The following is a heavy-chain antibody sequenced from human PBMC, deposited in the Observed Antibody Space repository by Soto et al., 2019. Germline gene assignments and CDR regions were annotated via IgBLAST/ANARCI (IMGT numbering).Heavy chain of an antibody. V-gene: IGHV3-23*01. CDR2: ISGSGIST. CDR1: GFTFSTYP. D-gene: IGHD4-4*01. CDR3: VKPPVITASYYYYDMDV. J-gene: IGHJ6*02. Sequence: EAQLLESGGGLVQPGGSLRLSCAASGFTFSTYPMSWVRQAPGKGLEWVSGISGSGISTYYTDSVKGRFTISRDNSKNWVFLQMNSLRDEDTAVYYCVKPPVITASYYYYDMDVWGQGTTVTVSS.